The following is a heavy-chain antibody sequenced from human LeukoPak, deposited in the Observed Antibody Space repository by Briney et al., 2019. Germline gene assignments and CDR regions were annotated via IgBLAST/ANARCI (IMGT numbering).Heavy chain of an antibody. D-gene: IGHD6-19*01. CDR3: ARDLLIPIAVAGEYYYYYYGMDV. Sequence: ASVTVSCTASGYTFTSYYMHWVRQAPGQGLEWMGIINPSGGSTSYAQKFQGRVTMTRDTSTSTVYMELSSLRSEDTAVYYCARDLLIPIAVAGEYYYYYYGMDVWGQGTTVTVSS. CDR2: INPSGGST. V-gene: IGHV1-46*01. J-gene: IGHJ6*02. CDR1: GYTFTSYY.